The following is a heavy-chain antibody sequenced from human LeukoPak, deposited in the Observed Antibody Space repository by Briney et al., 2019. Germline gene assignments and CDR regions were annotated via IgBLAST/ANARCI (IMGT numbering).Heavy chain of an antibody. D-gene: IGHD3-22*01. CDR3: ARYRYYYDSSGYYYNAFDI. J-gene: IGHJ3*02. Sequence: SETLSHTCTVSGGSISSGGYYWSWIRQHPGKGLEWIGYIYYSGSTYYNPSLKSRVTISVDTSKNQFSLKLSSVTAADTAVYYCARYRYYYDSSGYYYNAFDIWGQGTMVTVSS. CDR2: IYYSGST. V-gene: IGHV4-31*03. CDR1: GGSISSGGYY.